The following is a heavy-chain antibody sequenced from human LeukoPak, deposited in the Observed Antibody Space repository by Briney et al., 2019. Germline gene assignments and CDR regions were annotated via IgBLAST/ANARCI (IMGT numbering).Heavy chain of an antibody. D-gene: IGHD3-22*01. V-gene: IGHV4-59*01. CDR2: IYYSGST. CDR1: GGSISSYY. J-gene: IGHJ4*02. Sequence: PSETLSLTCTVSGGSISSYYWSWIRQPPGKGLEWIGYIYYSGSTNYNPSLKSRVTISVDTSKNQFSLKLNSVTAADTAVYYCARALYYYDSSGYPDYWGQGTLVTVSS. CDR3: ARALYYYDSSGYPDY.